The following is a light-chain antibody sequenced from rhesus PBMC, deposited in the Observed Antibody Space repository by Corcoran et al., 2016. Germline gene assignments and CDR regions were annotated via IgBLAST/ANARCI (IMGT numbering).Light chain of an antibody. J-gene: IGKJ4*01. V-gene: IGKV1-43*02. Sequence: DIQITQSPTSLSASVGDRVTITCRASPGIRKFLTWYQQKPGKPPKLLSYDALPLQRGVPKRFSGSGPVTDIRITISSLQPEDFATYYCLQCNSDPLTFGGGTKVEIK. CDR1: PGIRKF. CDR2: DAL. CDR3: LQCNSDPLT.